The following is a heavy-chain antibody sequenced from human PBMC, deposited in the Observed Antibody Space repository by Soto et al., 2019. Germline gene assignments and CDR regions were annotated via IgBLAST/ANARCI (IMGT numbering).Heavy chain of an antibody. CDR2: ISSSGSTI. CDR1: GFTFSSYE. V-gene: IGHV3-48*03. J-gene: IGHJ3*02. D-gene: IGHD3-16*01. Sequence: PGGSLRLSCAASGFTFSSYEMNWVRQAPGKGLEWVSYISSSGSTIYYADSVKGRFTISRDNAKNSLYLQMNSLRAEDTAVYYCARVGGGMDAFDIWGQGTMVTVSS. CDR3: ARVGGGMDAFDI.